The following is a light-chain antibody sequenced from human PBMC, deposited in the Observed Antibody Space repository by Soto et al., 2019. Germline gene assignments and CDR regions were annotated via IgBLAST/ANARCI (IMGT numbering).Light chain of an antibody. CDR1: QSISSW. CDR2: DVS. V-gene: IGKV1-5*01. J-gene: IGKJ1*01. Sequence: DIQMTQSPSTLSASVGDRVTITCRASQSISSWLAWYQQKPGKAPKLLIYDVSSLESGVPSRFSGSGSGTEFSLTISSLQPDDFETYYCQQYHAYPWTLGQGT. CDR3: QQYHAYPWT.